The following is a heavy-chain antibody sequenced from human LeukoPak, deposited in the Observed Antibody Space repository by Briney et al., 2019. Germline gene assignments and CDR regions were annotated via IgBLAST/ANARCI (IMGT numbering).Heavy chain of an antibody. V-gene: IGHV3-7*01. CDR3: ARDFFAFGGVIALLDY. D-gene: IGHD3-16*02. Sequence: PGGSLRLSCAASGSTFSSYWMSWVRQAPGKGLEWVANIKQDGSEKFYVDSMKGRFTISRDNAKKSLYLQMNSLRAEDTAVYYCARDFFAFGGVIALLDYWGQGTLVTVSS. J-gene: IGHJ4*02. CDR1: GSTFSSYW. CDR2: IKQDGSEK.